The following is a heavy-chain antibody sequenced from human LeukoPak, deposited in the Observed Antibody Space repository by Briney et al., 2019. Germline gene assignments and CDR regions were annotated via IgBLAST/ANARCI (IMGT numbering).Heavy chain of an antibody. D-gene: IGHD4-23*01. V-gene: IGHV4-31*03. J-gene: IGHJ2*01. CDR3: ATLTPYGGNQNWYFDL. CDR1: GGSISSGGYY. Sequence: PSETLSLTCTVSGGSISSGGYYWSWIRQHPGKGLEWIGYIYYSGSTYYNPSLKSRVTISVDTSKNQFSLKLSSVTAADTAVYYCATLTPYGGNQNWYFDLWGRGTLVTVSS. CDR2: IYYSGST.